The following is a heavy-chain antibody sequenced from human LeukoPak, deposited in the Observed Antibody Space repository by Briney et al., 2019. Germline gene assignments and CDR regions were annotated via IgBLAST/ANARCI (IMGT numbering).Heavy chain of an antibody. V-gene: IGHV4-34*01. D-gene: IGHD4-11*01. Sequence: SENLSLTCAVYGGSFSGYSWNWIRQPPGKGLEWVGEINHSGSTNYNPSLKSRVTISVDTSKNQFSLKLSSVTAADTAVYYCASLGYSNYNYYGMDVWGQGTTVTVSS. CDR3: ASLGYSNYNYYGMDV. CDR1: GGSFSGYS. J-gene: IGHJ6*02. CDR2: INHSGST.